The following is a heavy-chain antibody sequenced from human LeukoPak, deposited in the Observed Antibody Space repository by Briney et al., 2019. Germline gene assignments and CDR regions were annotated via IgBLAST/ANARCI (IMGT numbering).Heavy chain of an antibody. V-gene: IGHV4-59*12. Sequence: SETLSLTCTVSGGSISGYYWSWIRQPPGKGLEWIGYIYYSGSTYYNPSLKSRVTISVDRSKNQFSLKLSSVTAADTAVYYCARDREASDAFDIWGQGTMVTVSS. CDR2: IYYSGST. CDR3: ARDREASDAFDI. J-gene: IGHJ3*02. CDR1: GGSISGYY.